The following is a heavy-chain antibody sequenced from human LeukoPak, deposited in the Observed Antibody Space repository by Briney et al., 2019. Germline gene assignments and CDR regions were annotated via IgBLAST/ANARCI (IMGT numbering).Heavy chain of an antibody. J-gene: IGHJ4*02. CDR3: ARRDDYIRGSYRYEGASFDN. D-gene: IGHD3-16*02. V-gene: IGHV4-39*01. Sequence: PSETLSLTCTVSGCSISSSSHYWAWRRQPPGRGLEWSGSNYGRGSTYNNPSLKRRITLSVNTTKNQFSLKLSSVTAADTAVYYCARRDDYIRGSYRYEGASFDNWGQGTLVTVSS. CDR2: NYGRGST. CDR1: GCSISSSSHY.